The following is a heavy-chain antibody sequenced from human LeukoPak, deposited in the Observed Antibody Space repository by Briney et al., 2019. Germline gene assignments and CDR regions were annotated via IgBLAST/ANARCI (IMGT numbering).Heavy chain of an antibody. CDR2: IYHSGST. CDR1: GGSISSGGYY. V-gene: IGHV4-30-2*01. CDR3: ARRLAAAGSYWYFDL. Sequence: SQTLSLTCTVSGGSISSGGYYWSWIRQPPGKGLEWIGYIYHSGSTYYNPSLKSRVTISVDRSKNQFSLKLSSVTAADTAVYYCARRLAAAGSYWYFDLWGRGTLVTVSS. D-gene: IGHD6-13*01. J-gene: IGHJ2*01.